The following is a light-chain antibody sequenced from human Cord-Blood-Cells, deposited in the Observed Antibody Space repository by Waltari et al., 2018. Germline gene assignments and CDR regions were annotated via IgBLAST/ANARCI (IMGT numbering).Light chain of an antibody. V-gene: IGKV2-30*01. CDR2: KVS. Sequence: DVVMTQSPLSLPVTLGQPASISCRSRQSLVYSDGNTYLNWVQQRPGQSRRRLIYKVSNRDSGVPDRFSGSGSGTDFTLKISRVEAEDVGVYYCMQGTHWPLTFGGGTKVEIK. J-gene: IGKJ4*01. CDR1: QSLVYSDGNTY. CDR3: MQGTHWPLT.